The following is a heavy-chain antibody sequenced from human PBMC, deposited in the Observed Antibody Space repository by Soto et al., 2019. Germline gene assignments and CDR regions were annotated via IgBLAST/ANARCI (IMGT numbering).Heavy chain of an antibody. CDR3: ARDGRYFDWLL. CDR1: GGSISSYY. CDR2: IYYSGST. V-gene: IGHV4-59*01. J-gene: IGHJ4*02. Sequence: SETLSLTCTVSGGSISSYYWSWIRQPPGKGLEWIGYIYYSGSTNYNPSLKSRVTISVDTSKNQFSLKLSSVTAADTAVYYCARDGRYFDWLLWGQGNLVTVSS. D-gene: IGHD3-9*01.